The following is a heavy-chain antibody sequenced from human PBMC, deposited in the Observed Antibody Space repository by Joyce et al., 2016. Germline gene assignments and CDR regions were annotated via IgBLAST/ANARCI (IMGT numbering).Heavy chain of an antibody. V-gene: IGHV3-23*01. CDR2: ISSSGGTT. J-gene: IGHJ6*02. CDR3: AKGPRIAARPNYYYYGMDV. Sequence: EVQLLESGGALVQPGGSLRLSCAASGFTFTNYAMSWVRQAPGRGLEWVSSISSSGGTTHYADSVKGRLTISRDNSKNTLNLQVNSLRAEDTAIYYCAKGPRIAARPNYYYYGMDVWGRGTTVTVSS. D-gene: IGHD6-6*01. CDR1: GFTFTNYA.